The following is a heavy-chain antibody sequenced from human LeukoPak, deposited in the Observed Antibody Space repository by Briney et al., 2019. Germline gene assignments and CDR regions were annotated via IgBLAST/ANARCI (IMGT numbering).Heavy chain of an antibody. CDR1: GYTFTSYG. CDR2: ISAYNGNT. CDR3: ARADSSGWTYYYYGMDV. Sequence: ASVKVSCKASGYTFTSYGISWVRQAPGQGLEWMGWISAYNGNTNYAQKLQGRVTMTTDTSTSTAYMELSSLRSEDTAVYYCARADSSGWTYYYYGMDVWGQGTTVAVSS. J-gene: IGHJ6*02. D-gene: IGHD6-25*01. V-gene: IGHV1-18*01.